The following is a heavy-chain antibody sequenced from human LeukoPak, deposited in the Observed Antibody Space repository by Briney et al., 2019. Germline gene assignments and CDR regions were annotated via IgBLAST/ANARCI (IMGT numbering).Heavy chain of an antibody. CDR1: GYTFTGYY. J-gene: IGHJ4*02. V-gene: IGHV1-2*02. D-gene: IGHD4-17*01. Sequence: ASVKVSCKASGYTFTGYYMHWVRQAPGQGLEWMGWINPNSGGTNYAQKFQGRVTMTRDTSISTAYMELRSLRSDDTAVYYCARVLDYGDYLEHYFDYWGQGTLVTVSS. CDR3: ARVLDYGDYLEHYFDY. CDR2: INPNSGGT.